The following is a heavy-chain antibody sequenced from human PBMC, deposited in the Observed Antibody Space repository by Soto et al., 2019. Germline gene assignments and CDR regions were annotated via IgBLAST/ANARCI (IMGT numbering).Heavy chain of an antibody. CDR1: GFPFSSYA. V-gene: IGHV3-23*01. Sequence: GGSLRLSCAASGFPFSSYAMSWVRQAPGKGLEWVSAISGSGGSTYYADSVKGRFTISRDNSKNTLYLQMNSLRAEDTAVYYCAATAAGPTWFDYWGQGTLVTVSS. J-gene: IGHJ4*02. D-gene: IGHD6-13*01. CDR2: ISGSGGST. CDR3: AATAAGPTWFDY.